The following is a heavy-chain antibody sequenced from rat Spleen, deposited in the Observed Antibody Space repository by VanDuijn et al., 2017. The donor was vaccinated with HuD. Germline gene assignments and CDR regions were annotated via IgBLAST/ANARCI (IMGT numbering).Heavy chain of an antibody. Sequence: VQVVESGGGLVQPKESLKISCAASGFTFSNAAMYWVRQAPGKGLEWVARIRTKPYNYATYYADSVKGRFTISRDNARSTLSLQMDSLRSEDTATYYCARRLYDYFDYWGQGVMVTVSS. V-gene: IGHV10-5*01. J-gene: IGHJ2*01. CDR3: ARRLYDYFDY. D-gene: IGHD1-2*01. CDR1: GFTFSNAA. CDR2: IRTKPYNYAT.